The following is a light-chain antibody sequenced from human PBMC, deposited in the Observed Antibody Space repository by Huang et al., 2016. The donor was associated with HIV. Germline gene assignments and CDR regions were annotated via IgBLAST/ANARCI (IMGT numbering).Light chain of an antibody. CDR2: GAS. Sequence: DIQMTQFPTSLSASVEDRVTITCRAGQAIDKYLNWYQQKSGRAPRLLIYGASKLQSGVPSRFSGRASGTHFSLTINCLQPDDSAIYYCQQSYRTPRTFDQGTNLEI. CDR3: QQSYRTPRT. V-gene: IGKV1-39*01. CDR1: QAIDKY. J-gene: IGKJ2*01.